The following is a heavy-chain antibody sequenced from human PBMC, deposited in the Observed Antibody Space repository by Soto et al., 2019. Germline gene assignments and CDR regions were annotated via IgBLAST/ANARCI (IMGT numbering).Heavy chain of an antibody. CDR1: GYTLTELS. J-gene: IGHJ4*02. D-gene: IGHD3-3*01. V-gene: IGHV1-24*01. CDR2: FDPEDGVT. CDR3: ARSNYYDFWSGYSDY. Sequence: ASVKVSCKVSGYTLTELSMHWVRQAPGKGLEWMGSFDPEDGVTIYAQKFQGRVTMTEDTSTDTAYMELSSLRSDDTAVYYCARSNYYDFWSGYSDYWGQGTLVTVSS.